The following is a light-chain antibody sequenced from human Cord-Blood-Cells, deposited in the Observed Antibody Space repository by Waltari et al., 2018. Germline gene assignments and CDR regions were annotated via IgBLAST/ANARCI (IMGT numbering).Light chain of an antibody. CDR2: DVI. CDR1: SSDVGGYNY. Sequence: QSALTQPRSVSGSPGQSVTITCTGTSSDVGGYNYVSWYQQHPGKAPKLMIYDVIKRPSGVPDRFPGSKSGNTASLTISGLQAEDEADYYCCSYAGSYTFVFGTGTKVTVL. V-gene: IGLV2-11*01. CDR3: CSYAGSYTFV. J-gene: IGLJ1*01.